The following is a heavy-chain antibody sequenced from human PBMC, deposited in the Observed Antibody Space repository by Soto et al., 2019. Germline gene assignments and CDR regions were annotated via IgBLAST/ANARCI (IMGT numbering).Heavy chain of an antibody. CDR3: ARVPDR. V-gene: IGHV4-30-2*01. Sequence: QLQLQESGSGLVKPSQTLSLTCAVSGGSISSGGYSWSWIRQPPGKGLEWLGYIYHSGSTYYNPSPXSXXTVAVDRSKNQFSLKLSSVTAADPAVYYCARVPDRWGQGTLVTVSS. J-gene: IGHJ5*02. CDR2: IYHSGST. D-gene: IGHD2-2*01. CDR1: GGSISSGGYS.